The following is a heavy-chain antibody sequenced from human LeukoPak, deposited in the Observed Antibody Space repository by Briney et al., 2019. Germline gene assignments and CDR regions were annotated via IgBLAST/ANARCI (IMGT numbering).Heavy chain of an antibody. Sequence: ASVKVSCKASGYTFTSYDINWVRQATGQGLEWMGWMNPNSGNTGYARKFQGRVTMTRNTSISTAYMELSSLRSEDTAVYYCARASYGSSWLYWYFDLWGRGTLVTVSS. CDR1: GYTFTSYD. D-gene: IGHD6-13*01. V-gene: IGHV1-8*01. J-gene: IGHJ2*01. CDR2: MNPNSGNT. CDR3: ARASYGSSWLYWYFDL.